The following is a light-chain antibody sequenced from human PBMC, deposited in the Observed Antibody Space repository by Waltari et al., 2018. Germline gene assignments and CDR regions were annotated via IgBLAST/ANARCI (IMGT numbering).Light chain of an antibody. CDR2: GQN. V-gene: IGLV3-19*01. CDR3: HSRDTISTRV. J-gene: IGLJ3*02. CDR1: SLRRYY. Sequence: SSELTQDPAVSVALGQTVRITCQGDSLRRYYESWYKQRPGQAPVLVLYGQNNRPSGIPDRFSGSASGNTASLTIIGTQAEDEADYYCHSRDTISTRVFGGGTRLTV.